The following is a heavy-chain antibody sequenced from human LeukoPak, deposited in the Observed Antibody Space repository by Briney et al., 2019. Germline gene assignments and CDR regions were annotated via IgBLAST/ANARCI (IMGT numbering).Heavy chain of an antibody. D-gene: IGHD3-3*01. CDR3: ARRITIFGDAFDI. Sequence: KPGGSLRLSCAASGFTFSSYAMSWVRQAPGKGLEWVSSISSSSSYIYYADSVKGRFTISRDNAKNSLYLQMNSLRAEDTAVYYCARRITIFGDAFDIWGQGTMVTVSS. V-gene: IGHV3-21*01. J-gene: IGHJ3*02. CDR2: ISSSSSYI. CDR1: GFTFSSYA.